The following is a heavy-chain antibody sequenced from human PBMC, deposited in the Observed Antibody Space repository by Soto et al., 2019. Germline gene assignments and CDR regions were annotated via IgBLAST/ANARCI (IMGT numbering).Heavy chain of an antibody. V-gene: IGHV4-31*03. CDR3: ARRITMVRGDNWFDP. Sequence: PSETLSLTCTVSGGSISSGGYYWSWLRQHPGKGLEWIGYIYYSGSTYYNPSLKSRVTISVDTSKNQFSLKLSSVTAADTAVYYCARRITMVRGDNWFDPWGQGTLVTVSS. D-gene: IGHD3-10*01. CDR1: GGSISSGGYY. CDR2: IYYSGST. J-gene: IGHJ5*02.